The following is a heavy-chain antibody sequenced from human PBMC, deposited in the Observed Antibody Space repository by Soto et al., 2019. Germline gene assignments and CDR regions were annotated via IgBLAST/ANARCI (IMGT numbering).Heavy chain of an antibody. CDR2: ISYDGSNK. Sequence: QVQLVESGGGVVQPGRSLRLSCAASGFTFSSYGMHWVRQAPGKGLEWVAVISYDGSNKYYADSVKGRFTISRDNSKNTLYLQMNSLRAEDTAVYYCAKVPYSSSWSRVRVPWGQGTLVTVSS. V-gene: IGHV3-30*18. CDR1: GFTFSSYG. D-gene: IGHD6-13*01. CDR3: AKVPYSSSWSRVRVP. J-gene: IGHJ5*02.